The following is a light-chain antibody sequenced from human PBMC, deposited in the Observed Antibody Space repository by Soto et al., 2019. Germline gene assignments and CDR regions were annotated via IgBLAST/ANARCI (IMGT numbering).Light chain of an antibody. Sequence: AIQMTQSTSSLSSSVGDRVTSTCRARQGIGNDLGWYQQNPGKAPQLLSYAASNLQSGVTSRFSGCRSGTDFTLTISGLQPEDVVTYYCGQDSNYPLTFGGGTRVE. V-gene: IGKV1-6*01. CDR2: AAS. CDR3: GQDSNYPLT. J-gene: IGKJ4*01. CDR1: QGIGND.